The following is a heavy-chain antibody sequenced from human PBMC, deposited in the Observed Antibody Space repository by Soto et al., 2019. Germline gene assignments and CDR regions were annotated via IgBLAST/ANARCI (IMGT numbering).Heavy chain of an antibody. CDR3: ARVATRLRLGELSEHDY. J-gene: IGHJ4*02. CDR2: ISAYNGNT. D-gene: IGHD3-16*02. V-gene: IGHV1-18*01. CDR1: DNTFTHYG. Sequence: GASVKVSCKSSDNTFTHYGINWVRQAPGRGLEWMGWISAYNGNTNYAQKLQGRVTMTTDTSTSTAYMELRSLRSDDTAVYYCARVATRLRLGELSEHDYWGQGTLVTVSS.